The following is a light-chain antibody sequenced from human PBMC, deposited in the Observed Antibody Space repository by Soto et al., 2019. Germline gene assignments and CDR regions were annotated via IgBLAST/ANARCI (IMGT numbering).Light chain of an antibody. CDR1: QGISSY. CDR2: AAS. Sequence: AIRMTQSPSSLSASTGDRVTITCRASQGISSYLAWYQQKPGKAPKLLIYAASTLQSGVPSRFSGSGSGTDFTLTISSLQPDDFAIYYCQQYINYPWTFGQGTKADIK. CDR3: QQYINYPWT. J-gene: IGKJ1*01. V-gene: IGKV1-8*01.